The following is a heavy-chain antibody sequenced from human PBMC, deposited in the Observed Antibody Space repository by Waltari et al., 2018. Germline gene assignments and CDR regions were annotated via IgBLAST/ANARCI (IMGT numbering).Heavy chain of an antibody. D-gene: IGHD3-3*01. J-gene: IGHJ6*03. Sequence: QVQLPQWGAGLLKPSETLSLTCAFYGGSFRGYYWIWIRPPPGTGLAWIGEINQSGSTNYNPTLKSRVTISVDTSKNQFSLKLSSVTAADTAVYYCARCGYDFWSGYYTNYYYYYYMDVWGKGTTVTVSS. CDR3: ARCGYDFWSGYYTNYYYYYYMDV. CDR2: INQSGST. CDR1: GGSFRGYY. V-gene: IGHV4-34*01.